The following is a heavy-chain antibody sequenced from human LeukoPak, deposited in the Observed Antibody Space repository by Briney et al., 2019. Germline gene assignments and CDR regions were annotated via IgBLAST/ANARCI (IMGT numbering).Heavy chain of an antibody. V-gene: IGHV4-30-2*01. Sequence: SQTLSLTCSVSGGSVSSGGYYWSWIQQPPGEGLEWIGWENYYNVSLRSRVTISVDRSKNQFSLKLISVTAADTAVYFCAKDSIVLMVYAIGGLDYWGQGTLVTVSS. CDR1: GGSVSSGGYY. D-gene: IGHD2-8*01. J-gene: IGHJ4*02. CDR2: WEN. CDR3: AKDSIVLMVYAIGGLDY.